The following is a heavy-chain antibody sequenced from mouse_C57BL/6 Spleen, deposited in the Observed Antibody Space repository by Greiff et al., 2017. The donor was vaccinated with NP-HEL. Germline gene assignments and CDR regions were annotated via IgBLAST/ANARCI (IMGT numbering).Heavy chain of an antibody. CDR1: GYAFSSYW. CDR3: ARGCNYYYAMDY. D-gene: IGHD2-1*01. V-gene: IGHV1-80*01. J-gene: IGHJ4*01. Sequence: QVQLKQSGAELVKPGASVKISCKASGYAFSSYWMNWVKQRPGKGLEWIGQIYPGDGDTNYNGKFKGKATLTADKSSSTAYMQLSSLTSEDSAVYFCARGCNYYYAMDYWGQGTSVTVSS. CDR2: IYPGDGDT.